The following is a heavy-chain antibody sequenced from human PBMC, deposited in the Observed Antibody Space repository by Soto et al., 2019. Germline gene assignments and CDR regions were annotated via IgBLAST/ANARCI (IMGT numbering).Heavy chain of an antibody. V-gene: IGHV4-4*02. D-gene: IGHD1-26*01. CDR3: ASLKQVGRCHYLDS. J-gene: IGHJ4*02. CDR1: GVSISSNNW. Sequence: QVQLQESGPRMVKPSGTLTLTCAVSGVSISSNNWWSCVRQTPWKGLEWVAEIYHVGSIKYNPPFESRVTMPVNKPTNQFSPNLSSVTVADTAVYYCASLKQVGRCHYLDSWGQGTLVTVSS. CDR2: IYHVGSI.